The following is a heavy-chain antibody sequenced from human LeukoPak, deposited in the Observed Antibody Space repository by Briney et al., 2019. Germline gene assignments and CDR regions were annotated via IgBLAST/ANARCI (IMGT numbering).Heavy chain of an antibody. V-gene: IGHV4-4*07. Sequence: SETLSLICTVSGVSISSYYWSWIRQPAGKGLEWIGRTYSSGSTTYNPSLKSRVTMSVDTSKNQFSLRLTSVTAADTAVYYCASASGGNLNFDYWGQGILVTVSS. CDR2: TYSSGST. CDR3: ASASGGNLNFDY. CDR1: GVSISSYY. D-gene: IGHD2-15*01. J-gene: IGHJ4*02.